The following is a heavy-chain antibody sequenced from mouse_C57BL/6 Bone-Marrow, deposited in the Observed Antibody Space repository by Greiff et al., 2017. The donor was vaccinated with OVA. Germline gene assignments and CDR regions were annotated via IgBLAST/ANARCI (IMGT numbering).Heavy chain of an antibody. CDR2: INPYNGGT. J-gene: IGHJ2*01. CDR3: ARGIYYDYDYFDY. V-gene: IGHV1-19*01. D-gene: IGHD2-4*01. CDR1: GYTFTDYY. Sequence: VQLQQSGPVLVKPGASVKMSCKASGYTFTDYYMNWVKQSHGKSLEWIGVINPYNGGTSYNHKFKGKATLTVDKSSSTAYMELNSLTSEDSAVYYCARGIYYDYDYFDYWGQGTTLTVSS.